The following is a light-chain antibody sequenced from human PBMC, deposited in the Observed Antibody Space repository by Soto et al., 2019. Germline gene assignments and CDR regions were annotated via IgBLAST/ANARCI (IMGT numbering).Light chain of an antibody. CDR2: GIN. Sequence: QSVLTQPPSASGSPGQSVTISCTGTSSDVGAYDYVSWYQQHPGKAPKLMIYGINKRSSGVSRRFSGSKSGNSASPTISGLQAEDEAHYYCSSYSSDNRNYVFGTGTKVTVL. CDR1: SSDVGAYDY. J-gene: IGLJ1*01. V-gene: IGLV2-8*01. CDR3: SSYSSDNRNYV.